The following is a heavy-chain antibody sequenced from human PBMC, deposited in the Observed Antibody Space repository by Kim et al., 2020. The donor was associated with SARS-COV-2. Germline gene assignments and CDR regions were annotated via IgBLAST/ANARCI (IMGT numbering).Heavy chain of an antibody. V-gene: IGHV3-30*18. Sequence: GGSLRLSCAASGFNFSSYGMHWVRQAPGKGLEWVAVISYDGSNKYYADSVKGRFTISRDNCKNTLYLQMNSLRAEDTAVYYCAKEGGYGGYEWSYFDYWGQGTLVTVSS. CDR3: AKEGGYGGYEWSYFDY. CDR2: ISYDGSNK. J-gene: IGHJ4*02. CDR1: GFNFSSYG. D-gene: IGHD5-12*01.